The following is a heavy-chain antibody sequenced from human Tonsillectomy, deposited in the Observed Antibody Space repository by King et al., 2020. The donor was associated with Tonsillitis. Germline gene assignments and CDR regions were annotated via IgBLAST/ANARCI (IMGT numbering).Heavy chain of an antibody. V-gene: IGHV3-49*04. Sequence: EVQLVESGGGLVQPGRSLRLSCTASGFTFGDYAMSWVRQAPGKGLVRIRFIRSKAVGATTEYAASVKGRFTISRDDSESIAYLQMNSLKTEDTAVYFCTRVSTMIVVVPDYWGQGTLVTVSS. D-gene: IGHD3-22*01. J-gene: IGHJ4*02. CDR1: GFTFGDYA. CDR3: TRVSTMIVVVPDY. CDR2: IRSKAVGATT.